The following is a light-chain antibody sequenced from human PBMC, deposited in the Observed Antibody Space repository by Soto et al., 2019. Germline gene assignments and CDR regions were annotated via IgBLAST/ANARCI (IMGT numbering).Light chain of an antibody. V-gene: IGLV2-8*01. CDR3: RSYAGSSTIYV. CDR2: EVT. Sequence: QSALTQPPSGSGSLGQSVTISCTGTASDVGVYNYVSWYQQHPGKAPKLMIYEVTKRPSGVPDRFSGSKSGNTASLTVSGLQAEDEADYYCRSYAGSSTIYVFGTGTKVTVL. CDR1: ASDVGVYNY. J-gene: IGLJ1*01.